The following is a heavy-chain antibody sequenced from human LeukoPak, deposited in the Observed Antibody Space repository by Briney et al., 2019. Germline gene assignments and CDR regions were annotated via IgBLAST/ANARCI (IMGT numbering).Heavy chain of an antibody. CDR2: ISGSGIST. Sequence: GGSLRLSCAATGFTFSSYAMSWVRQAPVEGLECVSAISGSGISTYYADSLKGRVTISRDNSKNTLYLQMNSRRAEDTAVYYCVKGSLPEARTAYDMDVWGQGTTVTVSS. D-gene: IGHD3-10*01. V-gene: IGHV3-23*01. CDR1: GFTFSSYA. J-gene: IGHJ6*02. CDR3: VKGSLPEARTAYDMDV.